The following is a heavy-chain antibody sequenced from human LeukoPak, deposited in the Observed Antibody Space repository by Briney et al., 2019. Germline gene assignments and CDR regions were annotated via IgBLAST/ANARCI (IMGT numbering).Heavy chain of an antibody. CDR2: INSDGSST. Sequence: GGSLRLSCAASGFTFSSYWMHWVRQAPGKGLVWVSHINSDGSSTNYADSVKGRFTISRDNAKNTLYLQMDSLTAEDTAVYHCAKDLTGAYCSDYWGQGTLVTVSS. CDR1: GFTFSSYW. J-gene: IGHJ4*02. CDR3: AKDLTGAYCSDY. V-gene: IGHV3-74*01. D-gene: IGHD3-9*01.